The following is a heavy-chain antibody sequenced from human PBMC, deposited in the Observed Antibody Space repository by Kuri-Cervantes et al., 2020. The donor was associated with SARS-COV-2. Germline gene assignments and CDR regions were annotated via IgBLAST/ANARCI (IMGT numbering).Heavy chain of an antibody. CDR1: GFTFSTYA. CDR3: AGDLYETYYFDF. Sequence: GESLKISCAASGFTFSTYAMHWVRQAPGKGLEWVAHVSYDGSNRFYAQSVRGRFTISRDNSKSTLYLQIDSLRGDDTALYYCAGDLYETYYFDFWGQGALVTVSS. CDR2: VSYDGSNR. J-gene: IGHJ4*02. D-gene: IGHD5/OR15-5a*01. V-gene: IGHV3-30*04.